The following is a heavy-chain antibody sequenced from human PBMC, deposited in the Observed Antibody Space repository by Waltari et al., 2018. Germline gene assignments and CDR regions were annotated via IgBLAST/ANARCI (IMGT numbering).Heavy chain of an antibody. CDR1: GGSFSGSY. Sequence: QVQLQQWGAGLLKPSETLSLTCAVYGGSFSGSYWSCIRQPLWKGLEWIGEINHSGSTHSNPSLKSRVTISVDTSKNQFSLKLSSVTAADTAVYYCARLRRVTIFGVVISYYYYMDVWGKGTTVTVSS. J-gene: IGHJ6*03. V-gene: IGHV4-34*01. CDR2: INHSGST. CDR3: ARLRRVTIFGVVISYYYYMDV. D-gene: IGHD3-3*01.